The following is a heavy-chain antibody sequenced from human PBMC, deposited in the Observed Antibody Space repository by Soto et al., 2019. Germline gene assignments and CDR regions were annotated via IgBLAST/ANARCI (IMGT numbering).Heavy chain of an antibody. J-gene: IGHJ4*02. CDR1: GFTFSSYA. Sequence: EVQLLESGGGLVQPGGSLRLSCAASGFTFSSYAMSWVRQAPGKGLEWVSAISGSGGSTYYADSVKGRFTISRDNYKNTLYLQMNSLRDEDTAVYYCAKVAKEGSYFRLLLDSFAYWGQGTLVPVSS. D-gene: IGHD3-10*01. CDR3: AKVAKEGSYFRLLLDSFAY. V-gene: IGHV3-23*01. CDR2: ISGSGGST.